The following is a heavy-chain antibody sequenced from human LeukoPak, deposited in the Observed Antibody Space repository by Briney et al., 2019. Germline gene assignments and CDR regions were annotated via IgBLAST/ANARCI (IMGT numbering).Heavy chain of an antibody. J-gene: IGHJ4*02. CDR1: GFTFSSYA. D-gene: IGHD3-3*01. Sequence: GGSLRLSCAASGFTFSSYAMSWVRQAPGKGLEWVSAISGSGGSTYYADSVKGRFTISRDNSKNTLYLQMNSLRAEDTAVYYCAKDRGGYDFWSGYYRSPYFDYWGQGTLVTVSS. CDR3: AKDRGGYDFWSGYYRSPYFDY. CDR2: ISGSGGST. V-gene: IGHV3-23*01.